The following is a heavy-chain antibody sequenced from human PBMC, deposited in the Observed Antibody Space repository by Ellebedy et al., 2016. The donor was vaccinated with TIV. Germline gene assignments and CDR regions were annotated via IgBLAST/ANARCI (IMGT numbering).Heavy chain of an antibody. CDR1: EFTFSSFA. J-gene: IGHJ4*02. CDR2: INEDGSAT. CDR3: ASIRFDY. Sequence: GESLKISCAASEFTFSSFAMHWVRQTPGKGLVWVSRINEDGSATNYADSVKGRFTISRDNAKNTLYLQMNSLRGEDTAVYYCASIRFDYWGQGTLVTVSS. V-gene: IGHV3-74*01.